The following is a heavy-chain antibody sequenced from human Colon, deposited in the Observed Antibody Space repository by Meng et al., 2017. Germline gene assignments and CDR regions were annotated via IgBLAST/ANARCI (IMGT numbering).Heavy chain of an antibody. D-gene: IGHD5-12*01. CDR1: GGSITSNY. Sequence: QVQLQESGPGLVKPSETLSLTGTVSGGSITSNYWSWIRQPPGKGLEWIGNIYFSGSTNSNPSLKSRVTISVDTSRNQFSLNLRSVTAADTAVYYCAREGGYDLNWFDPWGQGTLVTVSS. CDR2: IYFSGST. CDR3: AREGGYDLNWFDP. V-gene: IGHV4-59*12. J-gene: IGHJ5*02.